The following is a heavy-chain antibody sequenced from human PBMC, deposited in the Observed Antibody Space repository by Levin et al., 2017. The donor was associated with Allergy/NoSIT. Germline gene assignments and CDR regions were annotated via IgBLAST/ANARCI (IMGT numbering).Heavy chain of an antibody. CDR1: GFTFSSYA. Sequence: GESLKISCVASGFTFSSYAMSWVRQAPGKGLEWVSNVDSTGGSTYYADSVKGRFTISRDNSKNTLYLLMNSLRGDDTAVYYCARRSDYDSGWFDYWGQGTLVAVSS. D-gene: IGHD6-19*01. J-gene: IGHJ4*02. V-gene: IGHV3-23*01. CDR3: ARRSDYDSGWFDY. CDR2: VDSTGGST.